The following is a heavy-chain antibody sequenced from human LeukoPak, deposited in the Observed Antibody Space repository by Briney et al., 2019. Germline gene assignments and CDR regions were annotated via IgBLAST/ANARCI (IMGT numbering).Heavy chain of an antibody. CDR3: ARDSYSSSIRWFDS. D-gene: IGHD6-6*01. CDR2: IDYSGTA. Sequence: SETLSLTCTVSGGSISSGGYYWSWIRQLPGKGLEWIGYIDYSGTAYYNPSLKSRVTIPIDTSKNQFSVKLSSVTAADTAVYYCARDSYSSSIRWFDSWGQGTLVIVSS. V-gene: IGHV4-31*03. J-gene: IGHJ5*01. CDR1: GGSISSGGYY.